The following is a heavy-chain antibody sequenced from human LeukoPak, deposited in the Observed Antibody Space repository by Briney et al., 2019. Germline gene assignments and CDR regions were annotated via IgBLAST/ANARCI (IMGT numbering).Heavy chain of an antibody. CDR3: ARGEQQVFSY. Sequence: PSETLSLTCAVYGGSFSGYYWSWIRQPPGKGLEWIGRIYTSGSTNYNPSLKSRVTISVDTSKNQFSLKLSSVTAADTAVYYCARGEQQVFSYWGQGTLVTVSS. CDR1: GGSFSGYY. J-gene: IGHJ4*02. CDR2: IYTSGST. V-gene: IGHV4-59*10. D-gene: IGHD6-13*01.